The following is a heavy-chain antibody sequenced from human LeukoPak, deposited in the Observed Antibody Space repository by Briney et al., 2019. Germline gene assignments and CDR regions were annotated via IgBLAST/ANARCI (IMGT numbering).Heavy chain of an antibody. J-gene: IGHJ3*02. Sequence: GESLKISCKGSGCSFTSYWIGWVRQMPGKGLEWMGIIYPGDSDTRYSPSFQGQVTISADKSISTAYLQWSSLKASDTAMYYCARRAVLSARSMLGAFDIWGQGTMVTVSS. CDR2: IYPGDSDT. D-gene: IGHD2/OR15-2a*01. V-gene: IGHV5-51*01. CDR3: ARRAVLSARSMLGAFDI. CDR1: GCSFTSYW.